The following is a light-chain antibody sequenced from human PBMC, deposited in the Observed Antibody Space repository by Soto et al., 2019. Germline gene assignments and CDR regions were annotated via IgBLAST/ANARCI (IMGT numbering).Light chain of an antibody. J-gene: IGKJ3*01. Sequence: DIQMTQSPSSVSASVGDRVTITCRASQGISNWLAWYQQKPGKAPKLLIYAASSLHSGVPGRFTVSGFGTDFTLTISSLQPEDFATYYCQQANSFPFTFGPGTKVDIK. CDR1: QGISNW. CDR2: AAS. V-gene: IGKV1-12*01. CDR3: QQANSFPFT.